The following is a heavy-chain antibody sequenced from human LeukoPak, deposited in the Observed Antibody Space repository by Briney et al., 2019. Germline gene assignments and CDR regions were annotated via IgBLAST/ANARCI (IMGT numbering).Heavy chain of an antibody. CDR1: GFTFSSYT. V-gene: IGHV3-21*01. D-gene: IGHD3-3*01. Sequence: GGSLRLSCAASGFTFSSYTINWVRQAPGKGLEWASSISSSSTYIYYADSVKGRFTISRDNAKNSLYLQMNSLRAEDTAVYYCARDFKEYYTYGMDVWGQGTTVTVSS. CDR3: ARDFKEYYTYGMDV. CDR2: ISSSSTYI. J-gene: IGHJ6*02.